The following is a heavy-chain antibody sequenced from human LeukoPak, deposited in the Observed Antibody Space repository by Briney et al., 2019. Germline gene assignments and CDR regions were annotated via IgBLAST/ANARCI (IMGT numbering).Heavy chain of an antibody. CDR1: GFTFSSYN. V-gene: IGHV3-48*01. Sequence: PGGSLRLSCAASGFTFSSYNMNWVRQAPGRGLEWVSYISLSTTSIYYAASVKGRFTISRDNSKNTLYLQMNSLRAEDTAVYYCARKTSSSWIDAFDIWGQGTLVTVSS. CDR2: ISLSTTSI. CDR3: ARKTSSSWIDAFDI. J-gene: IGHJ3*02. D-gene: IGHD6-13*01.